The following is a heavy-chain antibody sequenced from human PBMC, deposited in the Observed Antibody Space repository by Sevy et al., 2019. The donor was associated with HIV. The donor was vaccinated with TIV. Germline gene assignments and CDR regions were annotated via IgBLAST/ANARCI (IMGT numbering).Heavy chain of an antibody. V-gene: IGHV1-24*01. Sequence: ASVKVSCKVSGYTLTQFSMHWVRQAPGKGLEWMTTFDPEDGDPEDGKTIYAQKFLGRVSMTEDTSKDTAYLELSSLSSDDTAVYYCATTKDYYDSSGYPFDYWGQGTLVTVSS. J-gene: IGHJ4*02. CDR1: GYTLTQFS. D-gene: IGHD3-22*01. CDR2: FDPEDGDPEDGKT. CDR3: ATTKDYYDSSGYPFDY.